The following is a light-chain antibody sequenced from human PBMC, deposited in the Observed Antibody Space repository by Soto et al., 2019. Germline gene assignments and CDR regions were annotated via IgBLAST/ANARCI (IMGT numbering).Light chain of an antibody. J-gene: IGKJ3*01. Sequence: DIQLTQSPSSLSASVVDRVTITCRPSQSIEMHLNWYQQKPGKAPKFLIHAACSLQSGVRSSVSGSGSGTDFTLIINSLQPEDFATYYCQKYDNLPTFGPGTKVDIK. V-gene: IGKV1-39*01. CDR3: QKYDNLPT. CDR1: QSIEMH. CDR2: AAC.